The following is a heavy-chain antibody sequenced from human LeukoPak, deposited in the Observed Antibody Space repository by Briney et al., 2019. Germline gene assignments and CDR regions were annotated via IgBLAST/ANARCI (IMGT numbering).Heavy chain of an antibody. V-gene: IGHV4-34*01. Sequence: SETLSLTCAVYSGSFSGYYWTWIRQPPGKGLECIGEINHSGSTNYNPSLKSRVTISVDTSKNKFYLKLSSVTAADTAVYYCARARINYYDSSRYFDYWGQGTLVTVSS. CDR1: SGSFSGYY. CDR3: ARARINYYDSSRYFDY. J-gene: IGHJ4*02. CDR2: INHSGST. D-gene: IGHD3-22*01.